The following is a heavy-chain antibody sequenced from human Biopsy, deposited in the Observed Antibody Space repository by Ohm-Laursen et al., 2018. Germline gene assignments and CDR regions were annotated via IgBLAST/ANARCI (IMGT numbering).Heavy chain of an antibody. D-gene: IGHD3-10*01. CDR3: ARADPPLFYYGSGSSNWFDP. V-gene: IGHV1-69*01. J-gene: IGHJ5*02. CDR2: IIGIFRTA. CDR1: GGTFSSSA. Sequence: SSVKVSCKASGGTFSSSAITWVRQAPGQGLEWMGGIIGIFRTAHYAQKFQGRVTITADEFISTAYMELSSLRSEDTAVYFCARADPPLFYYGSGSSNWFDPWGQGTLVTVSS.